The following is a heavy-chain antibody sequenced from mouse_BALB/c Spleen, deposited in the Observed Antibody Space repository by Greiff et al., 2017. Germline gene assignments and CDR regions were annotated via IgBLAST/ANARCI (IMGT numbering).Heavy chain of an antibody. V-gene: IGHV7-3*02. D-gene: IGHD2-1*01. CDR3: AREYGNEAMDY. J-gene: IGHJ4*01. CDR2: IRNKANGYTT. CDR1: GFTFTDYY. Sequence: EVQVVESGGGLVQPGGSLRLSCATSGFTFTDYYMSWVRQPPGKALEWLGFIRNKANGYTTEYSASVKGRFTISRDNSQSILYLQMNTLRAEDSATYYCAREYGNEAMDYWGQGTSVTVSS.